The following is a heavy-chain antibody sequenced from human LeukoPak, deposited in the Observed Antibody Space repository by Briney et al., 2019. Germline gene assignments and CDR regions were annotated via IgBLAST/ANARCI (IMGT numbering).Heavy chain of an antibody. V-gene: IGHV1-2*02. CDR1: GYTFTGYY. D-gene: IGHD3-3*01. CDR3: ARVRLRFLAWLLSSDAFDI. J-gene: IGHJ3*02. Sequence: ASVKVSCKASGYTFTGYYIHWVRQAPGQGLEWMGWINPNSGGTNYAQNFQGRVTMTRDTSISTAYVELSRLRSDDTAVYYCARVRLRFLAWLLSSDAFDIWGQGTMVTVSS. CDR2: INPNSGGT.